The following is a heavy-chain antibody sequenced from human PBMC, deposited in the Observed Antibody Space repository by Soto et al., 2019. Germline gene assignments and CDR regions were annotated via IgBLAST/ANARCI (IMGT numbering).Heavy chain of an antibody. V-gene: IGHV3-23*05. J-gene: IGHJ4*02. CDR3: VSWLSAHFDY. Sequence: EVQLLESGGRLVQPGQSLRLSCAASSVGFSGLGMSWVRQAPGKGLEWVSTIDNSGTRTHYADSVKGRFTISRDTSKYTLDLQMDYLRAEDTALYHCVSWLSAHFDYWGRGTLVTVSS. CDR2: IDNSGTRT. CDR1: SVGFSGLG. D-gene: IGHD6-19*01.